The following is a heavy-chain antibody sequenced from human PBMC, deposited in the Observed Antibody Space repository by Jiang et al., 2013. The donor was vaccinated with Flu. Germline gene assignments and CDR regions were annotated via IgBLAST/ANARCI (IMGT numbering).Heavy chain of an antibody. CDR1: GFTFSAYY. Sequence: VQLLESGGGLVKPGGSLRLSCAASGFTFSAYYMSWIRQAPGKGLEWVAYISGSGSAIYHADSVKGRFTISRDNAKNSLYLQMNSLRAEDTAVYYCATPLYTSNWYFFDYWGQGTLVTVSS. CDR3: ATPLYTSNWYFFDY. J-gene: IGHJ4*02. D-gene: IGHD6-13*01. CDR2: ISGSGSAI. V-gene: IGHV3-11*01.